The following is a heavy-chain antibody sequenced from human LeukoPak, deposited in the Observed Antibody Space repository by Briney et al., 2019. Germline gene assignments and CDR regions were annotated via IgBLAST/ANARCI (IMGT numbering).Heavy chain of an antibody. D-gene: IGHD2-21*02. CDR3: ARGNCGGDCYSDNYYYGMDV. CDR2: IYYSGST. Sequence: SETLSLTCTVSGGSISSSAYNWGWIRQPPGKGLEWIGSIYYSGSTHYNPSLKSRVTISVDTSKNHFSLKLSSVTAADTAVYYCARGNCGGDCYSDNYYYGMDVWGQGTTVTVSS. V-gene: IGHV4-39*02. J-gene: IGHJ6*02. CDR1: GGSISSSAYN.